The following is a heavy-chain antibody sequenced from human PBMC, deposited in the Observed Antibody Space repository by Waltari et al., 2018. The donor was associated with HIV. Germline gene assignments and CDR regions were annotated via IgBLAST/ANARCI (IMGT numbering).Heavy chain of an antibody. V-gene: IGHV4-39*01. J-gene: IGHJ3*02. Sequence: QLLLQASGPLLVKPSDTLSLTCPVSSGSISSITYYWGWIRQPPGQGLEWSGSIHYSGTTFYKSSLRSRVTIAVDTSKNQFSLKLGSVTAADTAVYYCARHSFYGIQLWLPEFPQSAFEIWGQGTMVTVSS. CDR3: ARHSFYGIQLWLPEFPQSAFEI. D-gene: IGHD5-18*01. CDR2: IHYSGTT. CDR1: SGSISSITYY.